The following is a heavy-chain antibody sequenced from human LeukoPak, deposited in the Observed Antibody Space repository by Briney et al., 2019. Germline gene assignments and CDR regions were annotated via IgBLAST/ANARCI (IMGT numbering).Heavy chain of an antibody. CDR2: IQYDGSSK. V-gene: IGHV3-30-3*01. D-gene: IGHD6-19*01. J-gene: IGHJ4*02. CDR1: GFIFSRYP. Sequence: AGGSLRLSCAASGFIFSRYPIHWVSQAPGKGLEWVAIIQYDGSSKYYADSVKGRFTVSRDNSRNTVYLQMNSLRPDDTAVYYCARGSGSGWPDYWGQGTLVTVSS. CDR3: ARGSGSGWPDY.